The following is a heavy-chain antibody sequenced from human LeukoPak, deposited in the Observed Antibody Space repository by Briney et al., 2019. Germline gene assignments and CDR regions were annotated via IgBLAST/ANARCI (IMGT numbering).Heavy chain of an antibody. Sequence: PGGSLRLSCAASGFTFSSYEMNWVRQAPGKGLEWVSYISSSGSTIYYADSVKGRFTTSRDNAKNSLYLQMNSLRAEDTAVYYCARAPITMIVVVITPGYFDYWGQGTLVTVSS. CDR2: ISSSGSTI. D-gene: IGHD3-22*01. V-gene: IGHV3-48*03. J-gene: IGHJ4*02. CDR1: GFTFSSYE. CDR3: ARAPITMIVVVITPGYFDY.